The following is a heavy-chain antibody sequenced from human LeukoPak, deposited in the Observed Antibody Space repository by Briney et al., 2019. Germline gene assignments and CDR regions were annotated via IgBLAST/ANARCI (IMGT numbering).Heavy chain of an antibody. D-gene: IGHD5-18*01. CDR2: IYTSGST. V-gene: IGHV4-61*02. Sequence: PSQTLSLTCTVSGGSISSGSYYWSWIRQPAGKGLEWIGRIYTSGSTNYNPSLKSRVTISVDTSKNQFSLKLSSVTAADTAVYYCARVDAAMVTGFDYWGQGTLVTVPS. CDR3: ARVDAAMVTGFDY. J-gene: IGHJ4*02. CDR1: GGSISSGSYY.